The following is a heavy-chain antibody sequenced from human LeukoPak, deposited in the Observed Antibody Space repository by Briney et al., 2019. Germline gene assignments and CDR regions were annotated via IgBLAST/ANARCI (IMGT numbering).Heavy chain of an antibody. D-gene: IGHD3-22*01. J-gene: IGHJ3*02. CDR1: GYTFTSHG. CDR2: ISAYNGNT. V-gene: IGHV1-18*01. CDR3: ARVTYYYDSSGPPDAFDI. Sequence: ASVKVSCKASGYTFTSHGISWVRQAPGQGLEWMGWISAYNGNTNYAQKLQGRVTMTTDTSTSTAYMELRSLRSDDTAVYYCARVTYYYDSSGPPDAFDIWGQGTMVTVSS.